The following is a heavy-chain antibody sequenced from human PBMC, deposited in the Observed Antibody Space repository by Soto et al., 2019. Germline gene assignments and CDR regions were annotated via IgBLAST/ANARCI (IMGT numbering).Heavy chain of an antibody. CDR1: GFNFRGYG. V-gene: IGHV3-64*07. Sequence: EVQLEESGGGLVKGGGSLRLACAAFGFNFRGYGMHWVRQAPGKGLEYVAAISADGGTTWHADFVMDRFIISREKSKTTVFLPMHNLRTDGVAVYSCAIGRRGPPFDSWGQGTLVIVAS. CDR2: ISADGGTT. D-gene: IGHD3-10*01. CDR3: AIGRRGPPFDS. J-gene: IGHJ4*02.